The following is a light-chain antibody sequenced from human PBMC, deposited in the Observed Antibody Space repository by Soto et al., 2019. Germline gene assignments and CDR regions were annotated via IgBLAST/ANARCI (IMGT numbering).Light chain of an antibody. V-gene: IGKV1-9*01. J-gene: IGKJ4*01. Sequence: IQLTHSPSSLSASVGDRVTITCRASQGISSYLAWYQQKPGKAPKLLIYAASTLQSGVPSRFSGSGSGKDFTLTISSLQPEDFATYYCKQLNSYPLTFGGGTKVDIX. CDR1: QGISSY. CDR3: KQLNSYPLT. CDR2: AAS.